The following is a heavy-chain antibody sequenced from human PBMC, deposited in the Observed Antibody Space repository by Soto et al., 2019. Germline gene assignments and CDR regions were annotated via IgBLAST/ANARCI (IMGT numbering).Heavy chain of an antibody. CDR3: ARQSRSYYDILTGYHPYYYYGMDV. CDR1: GGTFSSYA. D-gene: IGHD3-9*01. CDR2: IIPIFGTA. J-gene: IGHJ6*02. Sequence: QVQLVQSGAEVKKPGSSVKVSCKASGGTFSSYAISWVRQAPGQGLEWMGGIIPIFGTANYAQKFQGRVTITADESTSPAYMELSSLRSEDTAVYYCARQSRSYYDILTGYHPYYYYGMDVWGQGTTVTVSS. V-gene: IGHV1-69*01.